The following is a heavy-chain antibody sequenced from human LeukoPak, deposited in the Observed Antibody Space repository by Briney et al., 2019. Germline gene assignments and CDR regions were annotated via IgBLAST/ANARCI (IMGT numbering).Heavy chain of an antibody. J-gene: IGHJ4*02. CDR1: GGSISSYY. V-gene: IGHV4-59*01. D-gene: IGHD3-9*01. CDR3: ARVGRYDILTGYYYYFDY. Sequence: SETLSLTCTVSGGSISSYYWSWIRQPPGKGLEWIGYIYYSGSTNYNPSLKSRVTISVDTSKNQFSLKLSSVTAADTAVYYCARVGRYDILTGYYYYFDYWGQGTLVTVSS. CDR2: IYYSGST.